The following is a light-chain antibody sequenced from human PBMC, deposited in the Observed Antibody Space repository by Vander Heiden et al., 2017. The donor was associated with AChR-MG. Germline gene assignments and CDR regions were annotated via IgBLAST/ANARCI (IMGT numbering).Light chain of an antibody. J-gene: IGKJ4*01. Sequence: IQLTQSPSSLSASVGGRVTITCQASQSISSYLNWYQQKPGKAPKLLIYAASSLQSGVPSRFSGSGSGTDFTLTISSLQPEDFATYYCQQSYSTPLTFGGGTKVEIK. CDR2: AAS. CDR1: QSISSY. CDR3: QQSYSTPLT. V-gene: IGKV1-39*01.